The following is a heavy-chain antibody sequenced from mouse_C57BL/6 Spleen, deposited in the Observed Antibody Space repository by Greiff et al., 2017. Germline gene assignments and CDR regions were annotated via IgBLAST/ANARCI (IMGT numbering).Heavy chain of an antibody. Sequence: VQLQQSGPELVKPGASVKIPCKASGYTFTDYNMDWVKQSHGKSLEWIGDINPNNGGTIYNQKFKGKATLTVDKSSSTAYMELRSLTSEDTAVYYCARKGAYYSNYEDAMDYWGQGTSVTVSS. CDR2: INPNNGGT. CDR1: GYTFTDYN. D-gene: IGHD2-5*01. J-gene: IGHJ4*01. V-gene: IGHV1-18*01. CDR3: ARKGAYYSNYEDAMDY.